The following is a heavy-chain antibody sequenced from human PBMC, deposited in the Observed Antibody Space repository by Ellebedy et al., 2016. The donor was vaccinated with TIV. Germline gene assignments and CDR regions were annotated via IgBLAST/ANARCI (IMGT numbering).Heavy chain of an antibody. D-gene: IGHD2-21*01. Sequence: TLSLTXTVSGGSISSSSYYWGWIRQPPGKALEWLALIDWDDDKYYSTSLKTRLTISKDTSKNQVVLTMTNMDPVDTATYYCARTRVVVIAIPDYYYYMDVWGKGTTVTVSS. J-gene: IGHJ6*03. CDR2: IDWDDDK. CDR3: ARTRVVVIAIPDYYYYMDV. CDR1: GGSISSSSYY. V-gene: IGHV2-70*01.